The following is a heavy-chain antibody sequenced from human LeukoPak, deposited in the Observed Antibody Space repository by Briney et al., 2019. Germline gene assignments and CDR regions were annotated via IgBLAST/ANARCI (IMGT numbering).Heavy chain of an antibody. J-gene: IGHJ5*02. D-gene: IGHD6-13*01. CDR1: GYSFTSYW. CDR3: AQRHSSSWNNWSDR. Sequence: GESLKISCKGSGYSFTSYWIGWVRQMPGKGLEWMGIIYPGDYDTRYSPSFQGQVTISADKSISAAYLQWSSLKASDTAIYYCAQRHSSSWNNWSDRWGQGTLVTVSS. CDR2: IYPGDYDT. V-gene: IGHV5-51*01.